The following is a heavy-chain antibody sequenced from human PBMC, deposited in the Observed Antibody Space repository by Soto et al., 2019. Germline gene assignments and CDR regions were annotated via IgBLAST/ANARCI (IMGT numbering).Heavy chain of an antibody. J-gene: IGHJ6*02. D-gene: IGHD3-10*01. Sequence: QVQLVQSGAEVKRPGSSVKVSCKASGDMFRNSALTWVRQAPGQGLDWMGVIIPLFRKTNVAQKFQGRVTFTADESTSSLYMEVSSLTSEDTAVYYCARARLSNGDPNIYFFYGLDVWGQGTTITVSS. CDR3: ARARLSNGDPNIYFFYGLDV. CDR2: IIPLFRKT. V-gene: IGHV1-69*01. CDR1: GDMFRNSA.